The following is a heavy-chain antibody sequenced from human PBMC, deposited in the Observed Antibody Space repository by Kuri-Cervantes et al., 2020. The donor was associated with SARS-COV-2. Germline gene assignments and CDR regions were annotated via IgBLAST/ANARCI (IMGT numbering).Heavy chain of an antibody. Sequence: SETLSLTCEVYGGSLSYYHWSWVRQPPGKGLEWIGEINHSGSTNYNPSLKSRVTISGDTSKNQFSLKLSSVTAADTAVYYCARAELGLGWFFDLWGRGTLVTVSS. CDR3: ARAELGLGWFFDL. V-gene: IGHV4-34*01. CDR2: INHSGST. D-gene: IGHD6-13*01. CDR1: GGSLSYYH. J-gene: IGHJ2*01.